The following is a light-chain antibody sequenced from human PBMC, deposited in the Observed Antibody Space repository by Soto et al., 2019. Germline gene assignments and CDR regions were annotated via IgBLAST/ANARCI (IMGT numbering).Light chain of an antibody. CDR2: GSS. Sequence: EVVLTQSPGTLSLSPGERATLSCRASQSVSNNYLAWYQQKPGQSPKLLIFGSSDRATGIPDRFSGSGSGTDFTLTNSSLEREDFAVYYCQQYGSSPPYTFGQGTKLEIK. CDR3: QQYGSSPPYT. J-gene: IGKJ2*01. CDR1: QSVSNNY. V-gene: IGKV3-20*01.